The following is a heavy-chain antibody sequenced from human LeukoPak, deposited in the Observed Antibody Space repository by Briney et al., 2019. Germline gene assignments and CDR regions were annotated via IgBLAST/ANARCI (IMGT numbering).Heavy chain of an antibody. J-gene: IGHJ5*02. CDR2: IYYSGST. D-gene: IGHD6-13*01. CDR1: GGSISSSSYY. V-gene: IGHV4-39*07. Sequence: SETLSLTCTVSGGSISSSSYYWGWIRQPPGKGLEWIGSIYYSGSTYYNPSLKSRVTISVDTSKNQFSLKLSSVTAADTAVYYCARDSPAAAGTGSWFDPWGQGTLVTVSS. CDR3: ARDSPAAAGTGSWFDP.